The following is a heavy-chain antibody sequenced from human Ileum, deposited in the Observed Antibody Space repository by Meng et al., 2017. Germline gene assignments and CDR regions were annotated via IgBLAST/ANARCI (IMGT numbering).Heavy chain of an antibody. D-gene: IGHD3-3*01. Sequence: QVQLPEPGPGLGRPSQTLSLTCIVSGVSISSNVNYWSWIRQHPGKGLEWLGYMYYSGSTYYNPSINTPITISLDTSKNQFSLRLDSVTAADTAVYFCARNDLAFWYFDLWGRGTLVTVSS. CDR1: GVSISSNVNY. CDR3: ARNDLAFWYFDL. CDR2: MYYSGST. J-gene: IGHJ2*01. V-gene: IGHV4-31*01.